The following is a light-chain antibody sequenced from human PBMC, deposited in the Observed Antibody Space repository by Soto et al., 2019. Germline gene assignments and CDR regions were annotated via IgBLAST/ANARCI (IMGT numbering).Light chain of an antibody. Sequence: EIVMTQSPATLSVSPGERATLSYRAGQSVSSNLAWYQQKPGQAPRLLIYGASTRATGIPARFSGSGSGTEFTLTISSLQSEDFAVYYCQQYNNWLITFGQGTRLEIK. CDR3: QQYNNWLIT. CDR1: QSVSSN. J-gene: IGKJ5*01. CDR2: GAS. V-gene: IGKV3-15*01.